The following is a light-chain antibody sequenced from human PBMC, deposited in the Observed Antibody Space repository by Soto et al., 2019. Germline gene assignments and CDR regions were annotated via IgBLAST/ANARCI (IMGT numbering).Light chain of an antibody. Sequence: QSVLTQPASVSGSPGQSSTISCTGTSSDVGGYNYVSWYQQHPGKAPKLMIFEVSNRPSGVSNRFSGSKSGNTASLTISGLQAEDEADYYCSSYTTTTWVFGGGTKVTVL. J-gene: IGLJ3*02. CDR3: SSYTTTTWV. V-gene: IGLV2-14*01. CDR1: SSDVGGYNY. CDR2: EVS.